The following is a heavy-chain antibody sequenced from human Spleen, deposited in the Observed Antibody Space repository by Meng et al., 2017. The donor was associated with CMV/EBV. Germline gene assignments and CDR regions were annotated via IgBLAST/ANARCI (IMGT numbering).Heavy chain of an antibody. CDR2: ISTSGSPI. CDR1: GFTFSHHG. V-gene: IGHV3-48*01. Sequence: GESLKISCAASGFTFSHHGMHWVRQAPGKGPEWISYISTSGSPIYYADSVKGRFTISRDNAKNSLHLQMNSLRVEDTALYYCARIDISSWHIDYWGQGTLVTVSS. D-gene: IGHD6-13*01. CDR3: ARIDISSWHIDY. J-gene: IGHJ4*02.